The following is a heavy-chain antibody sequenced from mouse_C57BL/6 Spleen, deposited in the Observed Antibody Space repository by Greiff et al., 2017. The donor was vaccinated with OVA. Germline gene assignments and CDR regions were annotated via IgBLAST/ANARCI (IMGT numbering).Heavy chain of an antibody. J-gene: IGHJ4*01. V-gene: IGHV1-80*01. D-gene: IGHD1-1*01. CDR2: IYPGDGDT. CDR3: AREGGYYYGSSYAMDY. CDR1: GYAFSSYW. Sequence: LQESGAELVKPGASVKISCKASGYAFSSYWMNWVKQRPGKGLEWIGQIYPGDGDTNYNGKFKGKATLTADKSSSTAYMQLSSLTSEDSAVYFCAREGGYYYGSSYAMDYWGQGTSVTVSS.